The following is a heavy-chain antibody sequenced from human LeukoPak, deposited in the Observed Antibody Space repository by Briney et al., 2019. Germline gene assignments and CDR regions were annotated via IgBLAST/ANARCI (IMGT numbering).Heavy chain of an antibody. V-gene: IGHV3-53*01. CDR2: IYSGGST. D-gene: IGHD3-3*01. Sequence: GGSLRLSCAASGFTVSSNYMSWVRQAPGKGLEWVSVIYSGGSTYYADSVKGRFTISRDNSKNTLFLQMNSLRAEDTAPYYCAKSVAIYFYYGLDVWGQGTTVTVSS. J-gene: IGHJ6*02. CDR1: GFTVSSNY. CDR3: AKSVAIYFYYGLDV.